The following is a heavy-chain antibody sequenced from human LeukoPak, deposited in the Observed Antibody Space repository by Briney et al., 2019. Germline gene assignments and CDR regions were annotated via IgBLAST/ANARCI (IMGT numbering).Heavy chain of an antibody. CDR1: GFTFSSYA. D-gene: IGHD3-22*01. J-gene: IGHJ4*02. Sequence: GGSLRLSCAASGFTFSSYAMSWVRQAPGKGLEWVSAISGSGGSTYYADSAKGRFTISRDNSKNTLYLQMNSLRAEDTAVYYCAKDSVRYYDSSGNFDYWGQGTLVTVSS. CDR2: ISGSGGST. CDR3: AKDSVRYYDSSGNFDY. V-gene: IGHV3-23*01.